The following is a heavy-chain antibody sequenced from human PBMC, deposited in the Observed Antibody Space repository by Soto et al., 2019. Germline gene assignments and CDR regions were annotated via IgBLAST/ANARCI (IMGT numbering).Heavy chain of an antibody. D-gene: IGHD5-12*01. CDR3: ARVAYSGYELDYYYYYGMDV. J-gene: IGHJ6*02. CDR1: GGSISSGDYY. Sequence: SETLSLTCTVSGGSISSGDYYWSWIRQPPGKGLEWIGYIYYSGSTYYNPSLKSRVTISVDTSKNQFSLKLSSVTAADTAVYYCARVAYSGYELDYYYYYGMDVWGQGTTVTVSS. V-gene: IGHV4-30-4*01. CDR2: IYYSGST.